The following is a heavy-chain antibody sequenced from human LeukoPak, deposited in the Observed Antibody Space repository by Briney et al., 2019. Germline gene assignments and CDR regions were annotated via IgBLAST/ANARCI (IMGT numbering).Heavy chain of an antibody. J-gene: IGHJ4*02. CDR3: ARDKVVVGAHQFDY. D-gene: IGHD1-26*01. V-gene: IGHV3-21*01. CDR1: GFTFSDHY. CDR2: ISSSSSYI. Sequence: KAGGSLRLSCAASGFTFSDHYMDWVRQAPGKGLEWVSSISSSSSYIYYADSVKGRFTISRDNAKNSLYLQMNSLRAEDTAVYYCARDKVVVGAHQFDYWGQGTLVTVSS.